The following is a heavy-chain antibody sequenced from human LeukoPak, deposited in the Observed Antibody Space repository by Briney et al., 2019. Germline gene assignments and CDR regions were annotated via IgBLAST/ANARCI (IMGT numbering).Heavy chain of an antibody. CDR1: GGTFSSYA. D-gene: IGHD6-19*01. CDR3: ARGIAVAYPFQH. CDR2: IIPIFGIA. V-gene: IGHV1-69*04. J-gene: IGHJ1*01. Sequence: SVKVSCKASGGTFSSYAISWVRQAPGQGLEWMGRIIPIFGIANYAQKFQGRVTITADKSTSTAYMELSSLRSEDTAVYYCARGIAVAYPFQHWGQGTLVTVSS.